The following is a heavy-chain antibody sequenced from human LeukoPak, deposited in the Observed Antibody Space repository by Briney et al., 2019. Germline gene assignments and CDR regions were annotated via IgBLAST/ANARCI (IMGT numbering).Heavy chain of an antibody. D-gene: IGHD3-9*01. CDR3: ARELKYPVYYDILTGYYRGPFDY. CDR1: GGSLSSSSYY. V-gene: IGHV4-39*07. CDR2: IFYSGST. Sequence: SETLSLTCTVSGGSLSSSSYYWGWIRQPPGKGLEWIGSIFYSGSTNYNPSLKSRATMSVDTSKNESSLKLSSETAADTAVYYCARELKYPVYYDILTGYYRGPFDYWGQGTLVTVSS. J-gene: IGHJ4*02.